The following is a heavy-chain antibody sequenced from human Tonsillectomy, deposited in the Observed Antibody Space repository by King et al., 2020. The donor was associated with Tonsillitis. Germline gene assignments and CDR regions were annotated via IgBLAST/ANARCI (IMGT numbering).Heavy chain of an antibody. Sequence: QLVQSGGGVVPPGGSLALSCAASGFTFSRYPIHWVRQAPGKGLEWVAVISFDGSNKYYADYVKGRFTVSRDNSKNTLFLQMNTLRAEDTAVYYCARDDYGSGSLYGVYVWGKGTTVTVSS. CDR3: ARDDYGSGSLYGVYV. CDR2: ISFDGSNK. CDR1: GFTFSRYP. V-gene: IGHV3-30-3*01. D-gene: IGHD3-10*01. J-gene: IGHJ6*04.